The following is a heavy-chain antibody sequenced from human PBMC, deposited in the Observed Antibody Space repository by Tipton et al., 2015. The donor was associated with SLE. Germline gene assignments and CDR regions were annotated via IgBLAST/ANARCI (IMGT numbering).Heavy chain of an antibody. CDR1: GGSFSGYY. Sequence: TLSLTCAVYGGSFSGYYWSRIRQPPGKGLEWIGSIYHSGSTYYNPSLKSRVTISVDTSKNQFSLKLSSVTAADTAVYYCASQYYDFWSGYPGWFDPWGQGTLVTVSS. J-gene: IGHJ5*02. D-gene: IGHD3-3*01. CDR3: ASQYYDFWSGYPGWFDP. V-gene: IGHV4-34*01. CDR2: IYHSGST.